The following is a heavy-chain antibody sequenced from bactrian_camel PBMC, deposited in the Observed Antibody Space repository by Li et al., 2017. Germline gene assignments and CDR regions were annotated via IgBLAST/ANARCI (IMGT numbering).Heavy chain of an antibody. Sequence: HVQLVESGGGSVQPGGSLRLSCAASGLGYIDMCMAWFRQAPGKEREGVAHIYTGGGGAAYGDFVRGRFTISRDNGAHTVYLQMNKLEQEDTAMYHCAADRVRRCGSWSGWDYWGQGTQVTVS. V-gene: IGHV3S1*01. CDR3: AADRVRRCGSWSGWDY. CDR1: GLGYIDMC. CDR2: IYTGGGGA. J-gene: IGHJ4*01. D-gene: IGHD6*01.